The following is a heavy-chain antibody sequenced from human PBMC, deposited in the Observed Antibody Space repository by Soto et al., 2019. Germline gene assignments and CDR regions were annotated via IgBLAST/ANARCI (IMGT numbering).Heavy chain of an antibody. CDR2: ISGSGGST. D-gene: IGHD3-10*01. Sequence: EVQLLESGGGLVQPGGSLRLSCAASGFTFSSYAMSWVRQAPGKGLEWVSAISGSGGSTYYADSVKGRFTISRDNSKNRLYLQMNSLRAEETAVYYCAKVWPARRITIVRGVGRGYYFDYWGQGTLVTVSS. CDR1: GFTFSSYA. CDR3: AKVWPARRITIVRGVGRGYYFDY. V-gene: IGHV3-23*01. J-gene: IGHJ4*02.